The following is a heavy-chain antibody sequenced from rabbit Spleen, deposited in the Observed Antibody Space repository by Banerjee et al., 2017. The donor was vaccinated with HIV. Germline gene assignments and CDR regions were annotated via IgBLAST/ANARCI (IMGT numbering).Heavy chain of an antibody. V-gene: IGHV1S45*01. CDR3: ARDTGTSFSSYGMDL. Sequence: QEQLVESGGGLVKPEGSLKLSCTASGFSFSNKAVMCWVRQAPGKGLEWIACIDSGFGGTTYYASWAKGRFTISKTSSTTVTLQMTSLTVADTATYFCARDTGTSFSSYGMDLWGPGTLVTVS. J-gene: IGHJ6*01. CDR2: IDSGFGGTT. D-gene: IGHD7-1*01. CDR1: GFSFSNKAV.